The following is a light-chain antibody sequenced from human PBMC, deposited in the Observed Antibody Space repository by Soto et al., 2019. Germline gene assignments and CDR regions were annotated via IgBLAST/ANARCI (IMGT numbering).Light chain of an antibody. CDR1: QGIRND. V-gene: IGKV1-17*01. Sequence: DIQMTQSPSSPYSSFGDRVTITCRASQGIRNDLGWYQQKPGKAPKRLIYAASSLQSGVPSRFSVSGSGTEFTLTISRLKNEDFATYYGLQHNSYTWTFSQGTKVDIK. J-gene: IGKJ1*01. CDR3: LQHNSYTWT. CDR2: AAS.